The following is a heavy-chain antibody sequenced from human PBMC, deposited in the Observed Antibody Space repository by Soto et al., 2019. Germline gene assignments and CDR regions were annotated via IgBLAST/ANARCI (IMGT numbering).Heavy chain of an antibody. D-gene: IGHD3-22*01. CDR3: AREYSSGFAFDP. CDR2: IIPIFGTA. CDR1: GGTFSSYA. V-gene: IGHV1-69*13. J-gene: IGHJ5*02. Sequence: ASVKVSCKASGGTFSSYAISWVRQAPGQGLEWMGGIIPIFGTANYAQKFQGRVTITADESTSTAYMELSSLRSEDTAVYYCAREYSSGFAFDPWGQGTLVTVSS.